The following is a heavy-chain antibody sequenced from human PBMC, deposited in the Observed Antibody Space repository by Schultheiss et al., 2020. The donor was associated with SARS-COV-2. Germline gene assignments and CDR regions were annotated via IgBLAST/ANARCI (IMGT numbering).Heavy chain of an antibody. V-gene: IGHV4-31*03. Sequence: SETLSLTCTVSGGSVNSGGYYWSWIRQHPGKGLEWIGYIYYSGSTYYNPSLKSRVTISVDTSKNQFSLKLSSVTAADTAVYYCARPVRDGYNLWFDYWGQGTLVTVSS. J-gene: IGHJ4*02. CDR2: IYYSGST. D-gene: IGHD5-24*01. CDR3: ARPVRDGYNLWFDY. CDR1: GGSVNSGGYY.